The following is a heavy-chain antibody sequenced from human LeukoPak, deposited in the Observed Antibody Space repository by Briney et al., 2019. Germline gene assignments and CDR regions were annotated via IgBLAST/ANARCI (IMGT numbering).Heavy chain of an antibody. Sequence: GGSLRLSCAASGFTFSSYEMNWVRQAPGKGLEWVPYISSSGSTIYYADSVKGRFTISRDNAKNSLYLQMNSLRAEDTAVYYCARDGYYYDSSGYYSYYFDYWGQGTLVTVSS. J-gene: IGHJ4*02. CDR2: ISSSGSTI. CDR1: GFTFSSYE. CDR3: ARDGYYYDSSGYYSYYFDY. V-gene: IGHV3-48*03. D-gene: IGHD3-22*01.